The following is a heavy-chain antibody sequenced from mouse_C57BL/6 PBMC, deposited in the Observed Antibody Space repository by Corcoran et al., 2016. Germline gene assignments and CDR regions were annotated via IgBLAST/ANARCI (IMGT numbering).Heavy chain of an antibody. CDR3: ARECSNYEAWFAY. D-gene: IGHD2-5*01. CDR2: IYPGDGDT. Sequence: QVQLQQSGAELVKPGASVKISCKASGYAFSSYWMNWVKQRPGKGLEWIGQIYPGDGDTNYNGKFKGKATLTADKSSSTAYMQLSSLTSEDSAVYFCARECSNYEAWFAYWGQGTLVTVSA. V-gene: IGHV1-80*01. J-gene: IGHJ3*01. CDR1: GYAFSSYW.